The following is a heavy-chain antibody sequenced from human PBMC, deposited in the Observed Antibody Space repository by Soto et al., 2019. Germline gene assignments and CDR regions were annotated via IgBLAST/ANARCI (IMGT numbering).Heavy chain of an antibody. J-gene: IGHJ4*02. CDR1: GGSLGSSGYY. CDR3: ASIAEPGTTQFDF. D-gene: IGHD1-1*01. CDR2: IYYSGNT. Sequence: WETLSLTCTVSGGSLGSSGYYWGWIRQSPGKGLEWIGNIYYSGNTFYNPSLKSRVTISVDTSKNQVYLHLSAVTAADTAIFYCASIAEPGTTQFDFWGQGTLVTVSS. V-gene: IGHV4-39*01.